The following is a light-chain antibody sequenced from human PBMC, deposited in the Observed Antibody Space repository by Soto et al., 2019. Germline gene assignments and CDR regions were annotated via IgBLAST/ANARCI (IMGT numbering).Light chain of an antibody. V-gene: IGKV1-5*03. CDR2: KTS. J-gene: IGKJ4*01. CDR1: QSFSSW. Sequence: DLQMTQSPSTLSASVGDRVTITCRASQSFSSWLAWYQQKPGKAPKLLIYKTSTLESGVPSRFSGSGSGTEFTLTISSLQPDDFATYYCQQYNSNPLTFGGGTKVEIK. CDR3: QQYNSNPLT.